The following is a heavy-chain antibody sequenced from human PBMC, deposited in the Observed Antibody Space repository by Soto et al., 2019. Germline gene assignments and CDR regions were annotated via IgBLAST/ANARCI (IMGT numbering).Heavy chain of an antibody. J-gene: IGHJ4*02. CDR2: INGDGSSI. D-gene: IGHD3-10*01. Sequence: GGSLRLSCAASGFTFDDYAMTWVRQGPGKGLEWVSSINGDGSSISYADSVKGRFTISRDNARNTLYLQMNSLRAEDTAVYYCARGGFSGSGSYIQGDYWGQGTLVTVSS. CDR1: GFTFDDYA. V-gene: IGHV3-74*01. CDR3: ARGGFSGSGSYIQGDY.